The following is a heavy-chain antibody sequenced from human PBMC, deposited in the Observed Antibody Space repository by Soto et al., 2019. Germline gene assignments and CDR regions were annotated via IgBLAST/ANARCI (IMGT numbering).Heavy chain of an antibody. CDR3: ARHQYYYDSTGYEDY. CDR1: GYSFTFYW. CDR2: IYPGDSDT. V-gene: IGHV5-51*01. J-gene: IGHJ4*02. Sequence: GESLKISCKVSGYSFTFYWIGWVRQMPGKGLEWMGIIYPGDSDTRYSPSFQGQVTISADKSISTAYLEWSSLKASDTAMYFCARHQYYYDSTGYEDYWGQGTLVTVSS. D-gene: IGHD3-22*01.